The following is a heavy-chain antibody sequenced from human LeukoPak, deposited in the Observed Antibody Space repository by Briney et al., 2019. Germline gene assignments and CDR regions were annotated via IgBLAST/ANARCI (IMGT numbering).Heavy chain of an antibody. CDR3: ARHGYEYYFDY. D-gene: IGHD5-12*01. CDR1: GGSISSYY. CDR2: IYYSGST. V-gene: IGHV4-59*08. Sequence: SETLSLTCTVSGGSISSYYWSWIRQPPGKGLEWIGYIYYSGSTNYNPSLKSRVTISVDMSKNQFSLKLSSVTAADTAVYYCARHGYEYYFDYWGQGTLVTVSS. J-gene: IGHJ4*02.